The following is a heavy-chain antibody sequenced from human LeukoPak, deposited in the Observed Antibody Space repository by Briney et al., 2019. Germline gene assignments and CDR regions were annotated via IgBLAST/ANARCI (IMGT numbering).Heavy chain of an antibody. J-gene: IGHJ4*02. Sequence: SETLSLTCAVYGGSFSGYYWSWIRQPPGKGLEWIGEINHSGSTNYNPSLKSRVTISVDTSKNQFSLKLSSVTAADTAVYYCARGRHYYDSSGPSEDYWGQGTLVTVSS. D-gene: IGHD3-22*01. CDR3: ARGRHYYDSSGPSEDY. V-gene: IGHV4-34*01. CDR1: GGSFSGYY. CDR2: INHSGST.